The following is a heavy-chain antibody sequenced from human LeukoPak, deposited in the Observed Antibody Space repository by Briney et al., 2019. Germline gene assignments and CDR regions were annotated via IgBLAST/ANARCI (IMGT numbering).Heavy chain of an antibody. J-gene: IGHJ3*02. CDR1: GGSFSGYY. CDR3: ARPKRDTDYDFWSGYFGAFDI. CDR2: INHSGDT. V-gene: IGHV4-34*01. D-gene: IGHD3-3*01. Sequence: SSETLSLTCAVYGGSFSGYYWCWLRQPPGKGLEWIGEINHSGDTKYNPSLKSRVTISVDTSKNQFSLKLNSVTAADTAVYYCARPKRDTDYDFWSGYFGAFDIWGLGTMVTVSS.